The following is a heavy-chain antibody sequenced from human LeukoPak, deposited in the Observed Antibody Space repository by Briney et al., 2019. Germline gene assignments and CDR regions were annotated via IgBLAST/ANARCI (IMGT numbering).Heavy chain of an antibody. V-gene: IGHV1-69*13. CDR3: ARDILYSSSWYYFGY. CDR1: GGTFSSYA. J-gene: IGHJ4*02. Sequence: ASVKVSCKASGGTFSSYAISWVRQAPGQGLEWMGGIIPIFGTANYAQKFQGRVTITADESTSTAYMELSSLRSEDTAVYYCARDILYSSSWYYFGYWGQGTLVTVSS. D-gene: IGHD6-13*01. CDR2: IIPIFGTA.